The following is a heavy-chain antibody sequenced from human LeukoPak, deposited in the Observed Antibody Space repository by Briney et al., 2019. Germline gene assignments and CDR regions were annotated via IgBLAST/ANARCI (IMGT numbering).Heavy chain of an antibody. CDR3: AKDWRRIVVVGPITRHGNYMDV. CDR2: IRYDGSNK. D-gene: IGHD2-15*01. CDR1: GFTFSNYG. J-gene: IGHJ6*03. Sequence: GRSLRLSCAASGFTFSNYGMHWVRQAPGKGLEWVAFIRYDGSNKYFADSLKSRFTISRDNSKNTLYLQMNSLRPEDTAVYYCAKDWRRIVVVGPITRHGNYMDVWGKGTTVTISS. V-gene: IGHV3-30*02.